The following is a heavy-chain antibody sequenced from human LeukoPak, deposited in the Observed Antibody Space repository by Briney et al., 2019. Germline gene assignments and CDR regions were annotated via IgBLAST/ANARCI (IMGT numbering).Heavy chain of an antibody. J-gene: IGHJ4*02. Sequence: SETLSLTCAVYGGSFSGYYWSWIRQPPGKGLEWIGEINHSGSTNYNPSLKSRVTISVDTSKNQSSLKLSSVTAADTAVYYCAREGGTGDYGDYGFDYWGQGTLVTVSS. CDR2: INHSGST. CDR1: GGSFSGYY. V-gene: IGHV4-34*01. D-gene: IGHD4-17*01. CDR3: AREGGTGDYGDYGFDY.